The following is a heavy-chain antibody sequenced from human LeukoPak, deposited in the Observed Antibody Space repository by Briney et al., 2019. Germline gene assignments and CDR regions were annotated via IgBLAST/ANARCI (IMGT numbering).Heavy chain of an antibody. CDR1: GFTFSSFA. CDR3: ARGSRATYDY. J-gene: IGHJ4*02. CDR2: IIDSGYST. D-gene: IGHD3-16*01. Sequence: GGSLRLSCAASGFTFSSFAMTWVRQAPGKGLEWVSSIIDSGYSTYYADSVTGRLTISRDNSKNTLHLQLNSLRVDDTAVYYCARGSRATYDYWGQGTLVTVFS. V-gene: IGHV3-23*01.